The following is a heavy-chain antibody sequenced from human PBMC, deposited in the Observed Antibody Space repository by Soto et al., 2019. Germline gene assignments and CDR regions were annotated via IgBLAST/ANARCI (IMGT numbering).Heavy chain of an antibody. Sequence: GGSLRLSCAASGFSFSSYSMNWARQAPGKGLEWVSSTSSSSIYKYYADSVKGRFTISRDNAKDSLYLQMNSLRAEDTAVYYCARGADDSSGYQPYYFDYWGQGTLVTVSS. J-gene: IGHJ4*02. CDR1: GFSFSSYS. V-gene: IGHV3-21*01. CDR3: ARGADDSSGYQPYYFDY. CDR2: TSSSSIYK. D-gene: IGHD3-22*01.